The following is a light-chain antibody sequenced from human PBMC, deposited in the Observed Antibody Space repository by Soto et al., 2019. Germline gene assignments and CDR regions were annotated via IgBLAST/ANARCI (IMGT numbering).Light chain of an antibody. CDR1: QNIRDY. CDR3: QQTYLSPPT. V-gene: IGKV1-39*01. CDR2: GAS. Sequence: DIPMTQSPSSLSASVGDRVTITCRASQNIRDYLNWYQQKPGKPPKLLIYGASTLQSGAPSRFSGGGFGSDFTLIISSLQPEDFASYYCQQTYLSPPTFGGETKVEI. J-gene: IGKJ4*01.